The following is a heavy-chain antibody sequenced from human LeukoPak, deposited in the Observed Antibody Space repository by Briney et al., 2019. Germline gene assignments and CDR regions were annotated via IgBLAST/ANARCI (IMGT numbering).Heavy chain of an antibody. CDR1: GFTFSSYW. CDR2: INTDGSST. Sequence: PGGSLRLSCAASGFTFSSYWMHWVRQAPGKGLVWVSRINTDGSSTTYADSVKGRFTISRDNAKNTLYLQMNSLRAEDTAVYYCARDGNYFDTTPNWFDTWGQGTLVTVSS. D-gene: IGHD3-22*01. V-gene: IGHV3-74*01. CDR3: ARDGNYFDTTPNWFDT. J-gene: IGHJ5*02.